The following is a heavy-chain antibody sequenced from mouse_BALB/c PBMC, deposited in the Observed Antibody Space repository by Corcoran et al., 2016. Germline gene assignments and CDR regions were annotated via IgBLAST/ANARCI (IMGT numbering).Heavy chain of an antibody. CDR3: ARHNYYVAY. V-gene: IGHV9-3-1*01. D-gene: IGHD1-3*01. J-gene: IGHJ2*01. CDR2: INTYTGEP. CDR1: GYTFTNYG. Sequence: QIQLVQSGPELKKPGETVKISCKASGYTFTNYGMNWVKQAPGKGLKWMGWINTYTGEPTYADDFKGRFAFSLETSASTAYLQINNLKNEDTATYCCARHNYYVAYWGQGTTLTVSS.